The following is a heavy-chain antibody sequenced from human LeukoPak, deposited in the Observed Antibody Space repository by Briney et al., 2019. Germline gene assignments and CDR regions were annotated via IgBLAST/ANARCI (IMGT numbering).Heavy chain of an antibody. J-gene: IGHJ5*02. CDR3: ARDPDYYDSSGFENWFDP. D-gene: IGHD3-22*01. Sequence: ASVKVSCRASGGTFSIYAISWVRQAPGQGLEWMGGIIPIFGTANYAQKFQGRVTITTDESTSTAYMELSSLRSEDTAVYYCARDPDYYDSSGFENWFDPWGQGTLVTVSS. V-gene: IGHV1-69*05. CDR2: IIPIFGTA. CDR1: GGTFSIYA.